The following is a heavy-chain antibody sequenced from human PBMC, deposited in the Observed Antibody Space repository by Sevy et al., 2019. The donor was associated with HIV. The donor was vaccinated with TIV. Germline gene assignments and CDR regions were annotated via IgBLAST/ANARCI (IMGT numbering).Heavy chain of an antibody. D-gene: IGHD2-21*01. CDR2: IYYNGHI. J-gene: IGHJ4*02. CDR1: GGSITSLY. CDR3: AGENALVSCYS. V-gene: IGHV4-59*08. Sequence: SETLSLTCTVSGGSITSLYWNWIRQPPGKGLEWIANIYYNGHINYNPSRKSRVTLSLDTSKNQFSLWLSSVSAADTAMYYCAGENALVSCYSWGQGTLVTVSS.